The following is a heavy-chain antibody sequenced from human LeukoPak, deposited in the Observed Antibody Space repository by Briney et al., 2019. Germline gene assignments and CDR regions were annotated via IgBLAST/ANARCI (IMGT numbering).Heavy chain of an antibody. CDR2: IIPIFGTA. V-gene: IGHV1-69*01. CDR1: GGTFSSYA. J-gene: IGHJ4*02. CDR3: ASEYCSGGSCYPC. Sequence: SVKVSCKASGGTFSSYAISWVRQAPGQGLEWMGGIIPIFGTANYAQKFQGRVTITADESTSIAYMELSSLRSEDTAVYYRASEYCSGGSCYPCWGQGTLVTVSS. D-gene: IGHD2-15*01.